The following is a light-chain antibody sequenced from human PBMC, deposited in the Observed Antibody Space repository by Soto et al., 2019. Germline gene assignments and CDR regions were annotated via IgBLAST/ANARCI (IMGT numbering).Light chain of an antibody. Sequence: EIVLTQSPATLSLSPGERATLSCRASQSVSSYLAWYQQKPGQAPRLLIYDASNRATGIPARFSGSGSGTDFTLTISSLQPEDFATYYCQQLHGYPITFGQGTRLEIK. J-gene: IGKJ5*01. V-gene: IGKV3-11*01. CDR2: DAS. CDR3: QQLHGYPIT. CDR1: QSVSSY.